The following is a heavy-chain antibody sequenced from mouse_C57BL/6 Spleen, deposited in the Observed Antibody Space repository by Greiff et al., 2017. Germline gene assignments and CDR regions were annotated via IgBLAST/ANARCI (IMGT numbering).Heavy chain of an antibody. J-gene: IGHJ2*01. Sequence: EVQLQQSGPELVKPGASVKISCKASGYTFTDYYMNWVKQSHGKSLEWIGDINPNNGGTSYNQKFKGKATLTVDKSSSTAYMELRSLTSEDSAVYYCARSTLLREYFDYWGQGTTLTVSS. CDR1: GYTFTDYY. V-gene: IGHV1-26*01. D-gene: IGHD1-1*01. CDR3: ARSTLLREYFDY. CDR2: INPNNGGT.